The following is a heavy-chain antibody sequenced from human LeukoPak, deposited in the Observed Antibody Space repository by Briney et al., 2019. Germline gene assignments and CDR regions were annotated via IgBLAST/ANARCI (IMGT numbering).Heavy chain of an antibody. V-gene: IGHV1-2*02. CDR3: ARSVSISPVFDY. Sequence: ASVNVSCKASGYIFTSYYMHWVRQAPGQGLEWMGWINPNTGSTNFAQKFQGRVAMMRATSITTFYMELNSLRSDDTAVYYCARSVSISPVFDYWGQGTLIPVSS. J-gene: IGHJ4*02. D-gene: IGHD2-21*01. CDR2: INPNTGST. CDR1: GYIFTSYY.